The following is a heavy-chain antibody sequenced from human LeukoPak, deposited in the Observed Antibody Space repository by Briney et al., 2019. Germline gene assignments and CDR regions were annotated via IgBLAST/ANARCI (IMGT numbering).Heavy chain of an antibody. V-gene: IGHV1-2*02. Sequence: ATVKVSCKASGYTFTGYYMHWVRQAPGQGLEWMGWINTNSGGTNYTQKFQGRVTMTRDTSISTAYMELSRLRSDDTAVYYCARALTTPMDYWGQGTLVTVSS. D-gene: IGHD1-1*01. CDR2: INTNSGGT. CDR3: ARALTTPMDY. J-gene: IGHJ4*02. CDR1: GYTFTGYY.